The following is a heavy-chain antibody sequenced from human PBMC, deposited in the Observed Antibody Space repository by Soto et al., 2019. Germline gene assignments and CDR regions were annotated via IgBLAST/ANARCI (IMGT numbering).Heavy chain of an antibody. D-gene: IGHD4-17*01. CDR1: GFTFSSYW. Sequence: EVQLVESGGGLVQPGGSLRLSCAASGFTFSSYWMSWVRQAPGKGLEWVANIKQDGSEKYYVDSVKGRFTISRDNAKNSRYLQMNDLRAEDTAVYYCARDRGYGDYGTGLFGAFDIWGQGTMVTVSS. CDR3: ARDRGYGDYGTGLFGAFDI. J-gene: IGHJ3*02. CDR2: IKQDGSEK. V-gene: IGHV3-7*01.